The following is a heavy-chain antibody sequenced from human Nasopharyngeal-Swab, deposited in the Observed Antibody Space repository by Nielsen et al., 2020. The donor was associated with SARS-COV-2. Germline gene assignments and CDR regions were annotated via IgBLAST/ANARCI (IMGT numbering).Heavy chain of an antibody. D-gene: IGHD4-23*01. V-gene: IGHV4-61*01. Sequence: SETLSLTCTVSGGSVSSGSYYWSWIRQPPGKGLEWIGYIYDSGSTKYNPSLKSRVTKSIDTSKNQFFLTLTSVTAADTAVYYCARERPGKSDAFDIWGQGTLVTVSS. CDR3: ARERPGKSDAFDI. CDR1: GGSVSSGSYY. CDR2: IYDSGST. J-gene: IGHJ3*02.